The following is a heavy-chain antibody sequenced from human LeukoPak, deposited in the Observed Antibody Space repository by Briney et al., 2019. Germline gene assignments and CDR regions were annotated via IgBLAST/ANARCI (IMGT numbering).Heavy chain of an antibody. V-gene: IGHV4-34*01. J-gene: IGHJ5*02. D-gene: IGHD5-12*01. Sequence: SETLSLTCAVYGGSFSGYYWSWIRQPPGKGLEWIGEINHSGSTNYNPSLKIQVNISVDTSKNQFSLKLSSVTAADTAVYYCARQIRWLRYWFDPWGQGTLVTVSS. CDR3: ARQIRWLRYWFDP. CDR1: GGSFSGYY. CDR2: INHSGST.